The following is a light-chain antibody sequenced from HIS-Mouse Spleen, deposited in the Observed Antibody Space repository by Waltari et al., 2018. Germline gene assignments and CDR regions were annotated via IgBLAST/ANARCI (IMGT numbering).Light chain of an antibody. Sequence: SYVLTQTPSVSVAPGKTARITCGGNNIGSKSVHWYQQKPGQAPVLVVYADSDRPSGIPERFSGSNSGNTATLTISRVEAGDEADYYCQVWDSSSDHVVFGGGTKLTVL. CDR1: NIGSKS. CDR3: QVWDSSSDHVV. J-gene: IGLJ2*01. CDR2: ADS. V-gene: IGLV3-21*03.